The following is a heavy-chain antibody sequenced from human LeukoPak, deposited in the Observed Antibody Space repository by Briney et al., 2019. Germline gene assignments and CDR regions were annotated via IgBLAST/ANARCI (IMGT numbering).Heavy chain of an antibody. CDR3: AGGDYNNLFDF. Sequence: ASVKVSCKVSGYTLTELSMHWVRQAPGRGLEWLGGFDPGEGEIIYAQKFEGIVTMTEDTSTDTAYMELSSLRSEDTALYYCAGGDYNNLFDFWGQGTLVTVSS. CDR1: GYTLTELS. J-gene: IGHJ4*02. V-gene: IGHV1-24*01. D-gene: IGHD4-11*01. CDR2: FDPGEGEI.